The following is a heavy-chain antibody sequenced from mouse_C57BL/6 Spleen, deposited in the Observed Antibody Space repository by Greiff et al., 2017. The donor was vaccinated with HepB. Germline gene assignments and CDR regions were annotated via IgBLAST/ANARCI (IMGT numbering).Heavy chain of an antibody. CDR1: GYTFTSYW. CDR3: AREVVSSPFDY. Sequence: VQLQQSGAELAKPGASVKLSCKASGYTFTSYWMHWVKQRPGQGLEWIGYINPSSGYTKYNQKFKDKATLTSDKSSRTAYMQLSSLTYEDSAVYSCAREVVSSPFDYWGQGTTLTVSS. J-gene: IGHJ2*01. D-gene: IGHD1-1*01. V-gene: IGHV1-7*01. CDR2: INPSSGYT.